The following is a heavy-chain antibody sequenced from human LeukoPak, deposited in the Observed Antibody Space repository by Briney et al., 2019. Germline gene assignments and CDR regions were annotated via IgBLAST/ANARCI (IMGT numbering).Heavy chain of an antibody. D-gene: IGHD3-22*01. V-gene: IGHV3-23*01. CDR3: ATKTPGNYPYDY. CDR1: GFSFSSFV. J-gene: IGHJ4*02. CDR2: TSGTTGDT. Sequence: GGSLTLSCAASGFSFSSFVMSWVRQAPGKGLEWVSTSGTTGDTYYADSVKGRFTISRDNSKNTLYLQMTSLRAEDTALYCCATKTPGNYPYDYWGQGTLVIVSP.